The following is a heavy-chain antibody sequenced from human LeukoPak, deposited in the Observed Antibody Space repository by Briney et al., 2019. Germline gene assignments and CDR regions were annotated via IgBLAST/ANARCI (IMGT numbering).Heavy chain of an antibody. Sequence: SETLSLTCTVSGGSISSSSYYWGWIRQPPGKGLEWIGSIYYSGSTYYNPSLKSRVTISVDTSKNQFSLKLSSVTAADTAVYYCARGVVVVPAAIPSPAPFDYWAREPWSPSPQ. CDR3: ARGVVVVPAAIPSPAPFDY. CDR2: IYYSGST. D-gene: IGHD2-2*02. J-gene: IGHJ4*02. CDR1: GGSISSSSYY. V-gene: IGHV4-39*07.